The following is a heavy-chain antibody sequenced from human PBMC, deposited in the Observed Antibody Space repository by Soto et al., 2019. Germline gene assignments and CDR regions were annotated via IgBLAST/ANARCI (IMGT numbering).Heavy chain of an antibody. D-gene: IGHD3-16*01. CDR3: ARRGRGAFAP. Sequence: QVQLVQSGAEVRKPGSSVKVSCQASGDTVDSDSINWLRQAPGHGLEWIGGIIPMLEKPSYAQKFQDRVTMTADESANTVYMELRSLTSDDTAVYFCARRGRGAFAPWGPGTPVTVSS. J-gene: IGHJ5*02. CDR2: IIPMLEKP. V-gene: IGHV1-69*01. CDR1: GDTVDSDS.